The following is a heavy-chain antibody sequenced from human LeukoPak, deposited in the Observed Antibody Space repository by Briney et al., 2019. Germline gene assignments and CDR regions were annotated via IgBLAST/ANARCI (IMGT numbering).Heavy chain of an antibody. CDR2: IIPIFGTA. CDR1: GYTFTSYY. Sequence: SVKVSCKASGYTFTSYYMHWVRQAPGQGLEWMGGIIPIFGTANYAQKFQGRVTITTDESTSTAYMELSSLRSEDTAVYYCARGGVGASSPWFDPWGQGTLVTVSS. J-gene: IGHJ5*02. D-gene: IGHD1-26*01. V-gene: IGHV1-69*05. CDR3: ARGGVGASSPWFDP.